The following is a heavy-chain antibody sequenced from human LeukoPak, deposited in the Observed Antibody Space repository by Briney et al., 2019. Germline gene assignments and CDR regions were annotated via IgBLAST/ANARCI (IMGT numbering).Heavy chain of an antibody. V-gene: IGHV1-2*02. CDR3: ARDPDGSGWYYYFDY. J-gene: IGHJ4*02. CDR1: GYTFTGYY. CDR2: INPNSGGT. Sequence: VASVKVSCKASGYTFTGYYMHWVRQAPGQGLEWMGWINPNSGGTNYAQKFQGRVTMTRDTSISTAYMELSRLKSDDTAVYYCARDPDGSGWYYYFDYWGQGTLVTVSS. D-gene: IGHD6-19*01.